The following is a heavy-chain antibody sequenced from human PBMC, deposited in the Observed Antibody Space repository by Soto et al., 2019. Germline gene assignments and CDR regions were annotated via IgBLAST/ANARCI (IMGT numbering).Heavy chain of an antibody. CDR1: GYTFTSYD. J-gene: IGHJ6*02. Sequence: ASVKVSCKASGYTFTSYDIIWVRQATGQGLEWMGWMNPNSGNTGYAQKFQGRVTMTRNTSISTAYMELSSLRSEDTAVYYCARGGYSSSWYHYYGMDVWGQGTTVTVSS. V-gene: IGHV1-8*01. CDR2: MNPNSGNT. CDR3: ARGGYSSSWYHYYGMDV. D-gene: IGHD6-13*01.